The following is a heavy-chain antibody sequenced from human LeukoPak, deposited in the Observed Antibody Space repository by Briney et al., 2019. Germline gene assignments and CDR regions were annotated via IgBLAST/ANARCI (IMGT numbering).Heavy chain of an antibody. CDR1: GYTFTSYG. D-gene: IGHD1-26*01. CDR3: ARGAPWLLRRPGFGY. CDR2: ISAYNGNT. J-gene: IGHJ4*02. V-gene: IGHV1-18*01. Sequence: ASVKVSCKASGYTFTSYGISWVRQAPGQGLEWMGWISAYNGNTNYAQKLQGRVTMTTDTSTSTAYMELRSLRSDDTAVYYCARGAPWLLRRPGFGYWGQGTLVTVSS.